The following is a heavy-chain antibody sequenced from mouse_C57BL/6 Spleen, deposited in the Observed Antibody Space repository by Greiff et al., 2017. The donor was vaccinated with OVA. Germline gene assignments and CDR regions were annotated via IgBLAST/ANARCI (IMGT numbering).Heavy chain of an antibody. Sequence: EVQLQQSGPELVKPGASVTIPCKASGYTFTDYNMDWVKQSHGKSLEWIGDINPNNGGTIYHQKFKGKATLTVDKSSSTAYMELRSLTSEDTAVYYCARGGFLYYFDYWGQGTTLTVSS. J-gene: IGHJ2*01. CDR1: GYTFTDYN. CDR3: ARGGFLYYFDY. V-gene: IGHV1-18*01. CDR2: INPNNGGT.